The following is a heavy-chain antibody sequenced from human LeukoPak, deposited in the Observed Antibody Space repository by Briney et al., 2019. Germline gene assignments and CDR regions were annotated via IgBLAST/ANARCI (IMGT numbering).Heavy chain of an antibody. CDR1: GFTFDDYA. CDR2: ISGDGGST. CDR3: AKDIGDVPYNWFDP. V-gene: IGHV3-43*02. D-gene: IGHD2-2*01. Sequence: GGSLRLSCAASGFTFDDYAMHWARQAPGKGLELVSLISGDGGSTYYADSVKGRFTISRDNSKNSLYLQMNSLRTEDTALYYCAKDIGDVPYNWFDPWGQGTLVTVSS. J-gene: IGHJ5*02.